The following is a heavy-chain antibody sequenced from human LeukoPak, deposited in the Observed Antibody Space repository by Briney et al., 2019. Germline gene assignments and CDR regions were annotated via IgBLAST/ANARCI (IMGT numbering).Heavy chain of an antibody. CDR3: ASESPGTSYFDY. CDR1: GYTFTDYY. CDR2: INPNNGDT. J-gene: IGHJ4*02. Sequence: VASVKVSCKASGYTFTDYYIHWVRQAPGQGLEWMGWINPNNGDTNSAQKFQGRVTMTRDTSISTAYMELTRLGSDDTAVYSCASESPGTSYFDYWGQGTQVTVSS. V-gene: IGHV1-2*02.